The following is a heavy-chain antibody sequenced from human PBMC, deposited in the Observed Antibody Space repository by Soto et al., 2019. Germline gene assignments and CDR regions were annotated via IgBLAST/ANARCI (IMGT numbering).Heavy chain of an antibody. CDR1: GDSISTYY. V-gene: IGHV4-59*12. J-gene: IGHJ4*02. CDR2: IYYSGST. Sequence: SETLSLTCTVSGDSISTYYWSWIRQPPGKGLEWIGYIYYSGSTYYNPSLTSRVTISVDTSKNQFSLKLSSVTAADTAVYCCARGITMVRGVIHTPYFDYWGQGTLVTVSS. D-gene: IGHD3-10*01. CDR3: ARGITMVRGVIHTPYFDY.